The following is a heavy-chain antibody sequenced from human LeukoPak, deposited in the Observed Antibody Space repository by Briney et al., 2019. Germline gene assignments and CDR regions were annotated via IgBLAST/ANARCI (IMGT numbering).Heavy chain of an antibody. CDR1: GFTFSDYY. Sequence: SGGSLRPSCAASGFTFSDYYMSWIRQAPGKGLEWVSYISSSSSYTNYADSVKGRFTISRDNAKNSLYLQMNSLRAEDTAVYYCAREGYGDYVYAFDICGQGTMVTVSS. V-gene: IGHV3-11*05. CDR3: AREGYGDYVYAFDI. D-gene: IGHD4-17*01. J-gene: IGHJ3*02. CDR2: ISSSSSYT.